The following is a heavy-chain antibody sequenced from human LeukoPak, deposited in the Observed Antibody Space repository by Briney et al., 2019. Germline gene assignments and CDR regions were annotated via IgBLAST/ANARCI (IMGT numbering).Heavy chain of an antibody. J-gene: IGHJ4*02. CDR1: GGSVRTSSYY. CDR2: IYYSGST. V-gene: IGHV4-39*01. CDR3: ARRPSIFGVVVTYYFDY. D-gene: IGHD3-3*01. Sequence: SETLSLTCTVSGGSVRTSSYYWGWIRQPPGRGLAWIGSIYYSGSTYYNPSLKSRVTISLDTSKNQFSLKLNSVTAADTAVYYCARRPSIFGVVVTYYFDYWGQRTLVTVSS.